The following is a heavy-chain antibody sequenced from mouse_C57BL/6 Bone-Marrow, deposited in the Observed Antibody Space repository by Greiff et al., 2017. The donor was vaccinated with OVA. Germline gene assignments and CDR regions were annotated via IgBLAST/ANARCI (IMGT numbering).Heavy chain of an antibody. V-gene: IGHV1-80*01. CDR3: ARDGNYGGDPPWFAY. CDR2: IYPGDGDT. D-gene: IGHD2-1*01. J-gene: IGHJ3*01. Sequence: QVQLQQSGAELVKPGASVKISCKASGYAFSSYWMNWVKQRPGKGLEWIGQIYPGDGDTNYNGKFKGKATLTADKSSSTAYMQLSSLTSEDSAVYFCARDGNYGGDPPWFAYWGQGTLVTVSA. CDR1: GYAFSSYW.